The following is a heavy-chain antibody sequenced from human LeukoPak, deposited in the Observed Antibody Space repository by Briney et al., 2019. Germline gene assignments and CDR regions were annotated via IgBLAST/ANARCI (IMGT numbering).Heavy chain of an antibody. CDR2: ISYDGSTK. CDR1: GFTFSSYG. J-gene: IGHJ6*03. V-gene: IGHV3-30*19. Sequence: GGSLRLSCAASGFTFSSYGMHWVRQAPGKGLEWVAVISYDGSTKYYADSMKGRFTISRDNAKNRLYLQMNSLRAEDTAVYYCARESKITMFRGVISDKYYYYMDLWRGGTTDPLSS. CDR3: ARESKITMFRGVISDKYYYYMDL. D-gene: IGHD3-10*01.